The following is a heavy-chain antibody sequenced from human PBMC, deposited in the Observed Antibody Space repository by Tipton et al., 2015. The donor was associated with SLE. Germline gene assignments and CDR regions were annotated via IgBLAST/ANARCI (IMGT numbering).Heavy chain of an antibody. CDR1: GGSISSGSYY. D-gene: IGHD1-26*01. Sequence: TLSLTCTVSGGSISSGSYYWSWIRQPAGKGLEWIGRIYTSGSTNYNPSLKSRVTISIDTSKNQFSLKLSSVTAADTAVYYCARERPIVRAKDWFDPFGQGTLVTVSS. J-gene: IGHJ5*02. CDR3: ARERPIVRAKDWFDP. V-gene: IGHV4-61*02. CDR2: IYTSGST.